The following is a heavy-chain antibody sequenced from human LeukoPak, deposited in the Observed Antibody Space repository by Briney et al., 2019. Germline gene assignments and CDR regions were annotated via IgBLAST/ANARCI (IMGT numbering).Heavy chain of an antibody. CDR2: ISYDGSNK. D-gene: IGHD6-19*01. V-gene: IGHV3-30*04. CDR1: GFTFSSYA. J-gene: IGHJ4*02. CDR3: ARDFVWEAVTVTFDY. Sequence: GGSLRLSCAASGFTFSSYAMHWVRQAPGKGLEWVAVISYDGSNKFYADSVKGRFTISRDNSKNTLYLQMNSLTTEDTAVYYCARDFVWEAVTVTFDYWGQGTPVTVSS.